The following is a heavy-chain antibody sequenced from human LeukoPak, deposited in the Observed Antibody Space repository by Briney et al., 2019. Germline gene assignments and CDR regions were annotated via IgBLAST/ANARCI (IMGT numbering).Heavy chain of an antibody. D-gene: IGHD3-3*01. CDR2: ISAYNGNT. Sequence: ASVKVSCKASGYTFTGYGISWVRQAPGQGLEWMGWISAYNGNTNYAQKLQGRVTMTTDTSTSTAYMELRSLRSDDTAVYYCARSYDFWSGYYQYFDYWGQGTLVTVSS. J-gene: IGHJ4*02. CDR1: GYTFTGYG. CDR3: ARSYDFWSGYYQYFDY. V-gene: IGHV1-18*01.